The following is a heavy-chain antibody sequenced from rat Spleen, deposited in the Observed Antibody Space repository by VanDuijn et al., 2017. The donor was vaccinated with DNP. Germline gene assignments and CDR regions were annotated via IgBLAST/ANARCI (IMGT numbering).Heavy chain of an antibody. CDR1: GFTFSDYN. D-gene: IGHD1-12*03. CDR3: AREGDYYNGYGDALDA. J-gene: IGHJ4*01. Sequence: EVQLVESGGGLVQPGRSLKLSCAASGFTFSDYNMAWVRQAPGKGLEWVASIKTDGGGTYYPDSVKGRFSISRDDAKDTLYLQMNSLRSEDTATYYCAREGDYYNGYGDALDAWGQGTSVTVSS. V-gene: IGHV5-22*01. CDR2: IKTDGGGT.